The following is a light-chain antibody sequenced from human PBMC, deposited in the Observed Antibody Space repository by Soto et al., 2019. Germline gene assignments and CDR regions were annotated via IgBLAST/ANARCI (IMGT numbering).Light chain of an antibody. V-gene: IGKV3-11*01. J-gene: IGKJ4*01. Sequence: EIELTQSPATLSLSPGERATLSCRASQSVSSYLAWYQQKPGQAPRLLIYGASTRATGIPARFGGSGSGTDFTLTISSLEPEDFAVYYCHQRSVWPLTFGGGTTVEIK. CDR1: QSVSSY. CDR3: HQRSVWPLT. CDR2: GAS.